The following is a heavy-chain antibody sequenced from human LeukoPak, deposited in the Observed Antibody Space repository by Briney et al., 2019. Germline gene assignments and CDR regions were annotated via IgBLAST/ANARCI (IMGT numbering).Heavy chain of an antibody. Sequence: SGTLTLTCSVSRGSISTYYWSWIRQRPGEGLEWIVYIYDSGSTKYNHSLKSRVTISVDTSKNHFSLKLRSVTAAGTAMYYCARGPDSRGWFGLEYWGQGTLVTVSS. D-gene: IGHD6-19*01. J-gene: IGHJ4*02. CDR1: RGSISTYY. CDR2: IYDSGST. V-gene: IGHV4-59*08. CDR3: ARGPDSRGWFGLEY.